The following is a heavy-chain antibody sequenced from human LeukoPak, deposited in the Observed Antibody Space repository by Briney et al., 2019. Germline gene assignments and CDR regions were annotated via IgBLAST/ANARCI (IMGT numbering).Heavy chain of an antibody. CDR3: ASKEPPGYSHGLDV. CDR2: IIPIFGTA. CDR1: GGTFSSYA. Sequence: GASVKVSCKASGGTFSSYAISWVRQAPGQGLEWMGGIIPIFGTANYAQKFQGRVTITTDESTSTAYMELSSLRSEDTAVYYCASKEPPGYSHGLDVWGQGTTVPVSS. J-gene: IGHJ6*02. V-gene: IGHV1-69*05. D-gene: IGHD5-18*01.